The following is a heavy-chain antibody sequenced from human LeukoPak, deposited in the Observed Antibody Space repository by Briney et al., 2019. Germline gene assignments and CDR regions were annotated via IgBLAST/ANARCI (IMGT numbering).Heavy chain of an antibody. D-gene: IGHD2-21*02. Sequence: GGSLRLSCAAFGFSFNNYAMSWVRQAPGKGLEWVSAISGSGDNTYYADSVKGRSTISRDISKNRLYLQMNSLRAEDTAIYYCAKDRGVTPIPFDYWGQGTLVTVSS. V-gene: IGHV3-23*01. CDR1: GFSFNNYA. CDR3: AKDRGVTPIPFDY. J-gene: IGHJ4*02. CDR2: ISGSGDNT.